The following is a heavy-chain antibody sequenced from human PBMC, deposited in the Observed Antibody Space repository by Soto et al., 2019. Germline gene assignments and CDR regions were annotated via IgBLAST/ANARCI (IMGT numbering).Heavy chain of an antibody. CDR2: ISGSGDST. CDR1: GFTFSSYA. CDR3: ARRGSGSYYDY. Sequence: EVQLLESGVGLVQPGGSLRLYCAASGFTFSSYAMRWVRQAPGKGLEWVSAISGSGDSTYYADSVKGRFTISRDNSKNTLYVQMNSLRDEDTAVYYCARRGSGSYYDYWGQGTLVTVSS. D-gene: IGHD1-26*01. V-gene: IGHV3-23*01. J-gene: IGHJ4*02.